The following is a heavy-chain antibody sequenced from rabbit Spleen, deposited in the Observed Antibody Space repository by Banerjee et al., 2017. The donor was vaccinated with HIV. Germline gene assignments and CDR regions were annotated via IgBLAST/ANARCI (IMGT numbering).Heavy chain of an antibody. CDR2: IDPVFGIT. CDR3: ARDIDAGVDFGAFNL. Sequence: QLVESRGGLVQPGGSLKLSCKASGFTLSSYYMNWVRQAPGKGLEWIGYIDPVFGITYYANWVNGRFSISRENAQNTVFLQMTSLTAADTATYFCARDIDAGVDFGAFNLWGQGTLVTVS. CDR1: GFTLSSYY. D-gene: IGHD4-2*01. V-gene: IGHV1S7*01. J-gene: IGHJ4*01.